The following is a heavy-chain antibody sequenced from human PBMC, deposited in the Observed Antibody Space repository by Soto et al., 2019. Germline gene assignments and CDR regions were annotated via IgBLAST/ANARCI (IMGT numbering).Heavy chain of an antibody. CDR3: ARGLTMGQLPSHFDH. D-gene: IGHD3-16*01. CDR2: VHSSGIT. Sequence: PSETLSLTCTVSGGSVSNDNFYWSWIRQPPGKGLEWIGYVHSSGITNYNASLKRRVTISVDTSRNQFSLRLSSVTAADTAVYYCARGLTMGQLPSHFDHWGQGTLVTVSS. CDR1: GGSVSNDNFY. J-gene: IGHJ5*02. V-gene: IGHV4-61*01.